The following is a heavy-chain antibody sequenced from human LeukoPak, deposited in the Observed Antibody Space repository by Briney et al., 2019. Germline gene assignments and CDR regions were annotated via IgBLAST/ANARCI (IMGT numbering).Heavy chain of an antibody. V-gene: IGHV3-23*01. Sequence: GGSLRLSCAASGFTFSSYAMSWVRQAPGKGLEWVSAISGSGGSIYYADSVKGRFTISRDNSKNTLYLQMNSLRAEDTAVYYCAKAPPYGDYGYYYYGMDVWGQGTTVTVSS. J-gene: IGHJ6*02. CDR3: AKAPPYGDYGYYYYGMDV. CDR1: GFTFSSYA. CDR2: ISGSGGSI. D-gene: IGHD4-17*01.